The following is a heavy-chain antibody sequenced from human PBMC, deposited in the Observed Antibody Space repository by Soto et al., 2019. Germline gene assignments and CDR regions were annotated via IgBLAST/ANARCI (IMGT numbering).Heavy chain of an antibody. CDR2: ISGSGGST. V-gene: IGHV3-23*01. CDR1: GFTFSSYA. CDR3: GVHGTSKDLGITMVRGVNQGSYYYYGMDV. J-gene: IGHJ6*02. D-gene: IGHD3-10*01. Sequence: EVQLLESGGGLVQPGGSLRLSCAASGFTFSSYAMSWVRQAPGKGLEWVSAISGSGGSTYYADSVKGRFTISRDNSKNTLHLQMNSLRAEDTAVDYCGVHGTSKDLGITMVRGVNQGSYYYYGMDVWGQGTTVTVSS.